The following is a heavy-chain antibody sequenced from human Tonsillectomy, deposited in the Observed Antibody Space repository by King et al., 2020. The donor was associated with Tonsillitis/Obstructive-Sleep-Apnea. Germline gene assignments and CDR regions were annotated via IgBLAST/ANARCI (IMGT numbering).Heavy chain of an antibody. Sequence: VQLVQSGGGLVQPGGSLRLSCAASGFTFRNYDMHWVRQAPGEGLEWVSTIGTAGDTYYPASVKGRFTVSRENAKNSLYLQMNSLRDGDTAVYYCARAGVEATAYYYYYMDVWGKGTTVTVSS. J-gene: IGHJ6*03. CDR3: ARAGVEATAYYYYYMDV. CDR1: GFTFRNYD. D-gene: IGHD1-26*01. CDR2: IGTAGDT. V-gene: IGHV3-13*04.